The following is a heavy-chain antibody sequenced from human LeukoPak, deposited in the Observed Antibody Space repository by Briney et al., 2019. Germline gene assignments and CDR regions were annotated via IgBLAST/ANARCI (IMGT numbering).Heavy chain of an antibody. CDR3: ARHAYSFGQRTDY. D-gene: IGHD5-18*01. J-gene: IGHJ4*02. CDR2: IYYSGTT. CDR1: GGSISSSTYY. Sequence: SSETLSLTCTVSGGSISSSTYYWGWIRQPPGKGLEWIGSIYYSGTTYYMSSLKGRVNISADTSKSQFSLKLSSVTAADTAVYYCARHAYSFGQRTDYWGQGTLATVSS. V-gene: IGHV4-39*01.